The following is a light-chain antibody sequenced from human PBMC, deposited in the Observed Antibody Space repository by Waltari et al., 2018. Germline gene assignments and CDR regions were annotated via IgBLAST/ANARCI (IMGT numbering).Light chain of an antibody. CDR2: RAS. CDR3: QQFNTYPPLT. CDR1: QGINHH. Sequence: HLTQSPPFLSASVGERVTITCRANQGINHHLAWYQQKPGKAPKLLIYRASPLHSGGPSRCSGSGSGTEFTLRISSLQPEDFATYYCQQFNTYPPLTFGGGTKVEIK. V-gene: IGKV1-9*01. J-gene: IGKJ4*01.